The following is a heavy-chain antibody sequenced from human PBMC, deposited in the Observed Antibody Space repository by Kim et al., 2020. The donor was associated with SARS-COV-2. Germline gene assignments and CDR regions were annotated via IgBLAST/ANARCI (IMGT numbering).Heavy chain of an antibody. D-gene: IGHD3-3*01. CDR1: GYSFTSYW. Sequence: GESLKISCKGSGYSFTSYWIGWVRQMPGKGLEWMGIIYPGDSDTRYSPSFQGQVTISADKSISTAYLQWSSLKASDTAMYYCARHPTTIFGVVITGWFDPWGQGTLVTVSS. CDR2: IYPGDSDT. CDR3: ARHPTTIFGVVITGWFDP. J-gene: IGHJ5*02. V-gene: IGHV5-51*01.